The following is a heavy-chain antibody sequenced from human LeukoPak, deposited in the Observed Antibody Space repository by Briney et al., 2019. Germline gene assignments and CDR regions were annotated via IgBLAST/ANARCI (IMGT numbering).Heavy chain of an antibody. J-gene: IGHJ4*02. Sequence: PGGSLRLSCAASGFTFSSYSMNWVRQAPGKGLEWVSYISSSSSIIYYADSVKGRFTISRDNAKNSLYLQMNSLRAEDTAVYYCARRHDYFDYWGQGTLVTVSS. CDR1: GFTFSSYS. V-gene: IGHV3-48*01. CDR2: ISSSSSII. CDR3: ARRHDYFDY.